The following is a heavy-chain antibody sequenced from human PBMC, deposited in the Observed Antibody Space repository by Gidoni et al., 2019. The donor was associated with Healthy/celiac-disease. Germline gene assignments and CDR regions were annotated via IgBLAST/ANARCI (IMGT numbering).Heavy chain of an antibody. J-gene: IGHJ5*02. V-gene: IGHV4-39*01. D-gene: IGHD3-10*01. CDR3: ARRNYYGSGPFFDP. Sequence: QLPLQESGPGLVKPSETLSLTCTVSGGSISSSSYYWGWIRQPPGKGLEWIGSIYYSGSTYYNPSLKSRVTISVDTSKNQFSLKLSSVTAADTAVYYCARRNYYGSGPFFDPWGQGTLVTVSS. CDR2: IYYSGST. CDR1: GGSISSSSYY.